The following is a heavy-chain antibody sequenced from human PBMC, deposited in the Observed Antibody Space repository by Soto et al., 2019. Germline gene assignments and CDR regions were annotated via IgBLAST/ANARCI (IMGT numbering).Heavy chain of an antibody. CDR2: INSDGSST. CDR1: GFTFSNYW. D-gene: IGHD1-26*01. J-gene: IGHJ4*02. CDR3: AAMGATPTRDYYFDY. V-gene: IGHV3-74*01. Sequence: GGSLRLSCAASGFTFSNYWMHWVRQAPGKGLVWVSRINSDGSSTSYADSVKGRFTISRDNAKNTLYLQMNSLRAEDTAVYYCAAMGATPTRDYYFDYWGQGTLVTVSS.